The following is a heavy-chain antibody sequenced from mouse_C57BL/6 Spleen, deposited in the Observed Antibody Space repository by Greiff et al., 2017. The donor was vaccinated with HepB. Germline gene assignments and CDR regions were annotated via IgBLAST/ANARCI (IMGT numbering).Heavy chain of an antibody. D-gene: IGHD2-1*01. J-gene: IGHJ2*01. CDR2: IDPSDSYT. CDR3: AREGESGNYSIDY. Sequence: QVQLKQPGAELVMPGASVKLSCKASGYTFTSYWMHWVKQRPGQGLEWIGEIDPSDSYTNYNQKFKGKSTLTVDKSSSTAYMQLSSLTSEDSAVYYCAREGESGNYSIDYWGQGTTLTVSS. CDR1: GYTFTSYW. V-gene: IGHV1-69*01.